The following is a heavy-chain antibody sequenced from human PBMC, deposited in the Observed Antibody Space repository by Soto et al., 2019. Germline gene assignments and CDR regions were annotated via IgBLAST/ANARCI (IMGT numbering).Heavy chain of an antibody. Sequence: QLQLQESGPGLVKPSETLSLTCTVSGGSLSGSTYYWGWIRQPPGKGLEWIGSIYYSGSTYYNPSLKTRVTISVDTSKNQFSLELSSVTAADTAVYYCARHRGEGGRWLMPYDYWGQGTLVTVSS. J-gene: IGHJ4*02. CDR3: ARHRGEGGRWLMPYDY. CDR1: GGSLSGSTYY. CDR2: IYYSGST. D-gene: IGHD3-10*01. V-gene: IGHV4-39*01.